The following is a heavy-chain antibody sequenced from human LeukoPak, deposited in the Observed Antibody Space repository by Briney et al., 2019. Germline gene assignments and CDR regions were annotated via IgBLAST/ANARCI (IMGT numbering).Heavy chain of an antibody. D-gene: IGHD2-15*01. CDR3: ARWARYCSSGSCYSWFDP. CDR2: MKLDGSEE. V-gene: IGHV3-7*01. J-gene: IGHJ5*02. Sequence: QSGGSLRLSCAASGFTFRSYCMSWVRQAPGKGLEWVANMKLDGSEEYYVDSVKGRFTISSDNAKNSLYLQMNSLRVDDTAVYYCARWARYCSSGSCYSWFDPWGQGTLVTVSS. CDR1: GFTFRSYC.